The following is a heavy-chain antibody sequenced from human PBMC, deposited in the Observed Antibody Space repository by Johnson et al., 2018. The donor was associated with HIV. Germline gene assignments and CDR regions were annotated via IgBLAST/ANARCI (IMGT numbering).Heavy chain of an antibody. D-gene: IGHD4-17*01. Sequence: VQLVESGGGVVQPGRSLRLSCAASGFTFDDYAMHWVRQAPGKGLEWVSGISWNSGSIGYADSVKGRFTISRDNAKNTLYLLIDSLRTEDTALYYCAKDMAYGDYLFRNAFDVWGQGTMVTVSS. CDR3: AKDMAYGDYLFRNAFDV. CDR1: GFTFDDYA. V-gene: IGHV3-9*01. J-gene: IGHJ3*01. CDR2: ISWNSGSI.